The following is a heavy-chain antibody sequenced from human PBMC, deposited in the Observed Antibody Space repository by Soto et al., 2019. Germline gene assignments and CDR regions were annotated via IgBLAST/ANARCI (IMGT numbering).Heavy chain of an antibody. CDR3: ASHFTGVLVLGASPPGGDNYGWDV. J-gene: IGHJ6*02. CDR1: GGTFSRYT. D-gene: IGHD2-15*01. V-gene: IGHV1-69*02. Sequence: QVQLVQSGAEVKKPGSSVKVSCKASGGTFSRYTISWVRQAPGQGLEWMGRIIPILDIPNYAQNFQGRVTITADKSTSTAYMHLSSLRSDDTAVYYCASHFTGVLVLGASPPGGDNYGWDVWGQGTTVTVSS. CDR2: IIPILDIP.